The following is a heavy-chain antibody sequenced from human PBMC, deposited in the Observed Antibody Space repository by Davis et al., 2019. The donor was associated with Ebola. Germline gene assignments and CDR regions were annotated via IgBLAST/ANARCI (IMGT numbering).Heavy chain of an antibody. CDR3: VRDYGRGWSSFYYYMDV. Sequence: GESLKISCAASGFSLDSYAMSWVRQSPDKGLEWVASISTGSTYIEYLDSVKGRFIISRDNAKNSLYLQMNGLRAEDTAVYYCVRDYGRGWSSFYYYMDVWGKGTTVTVSS. J-gene: IGHJ6*03. CDR1: GFSLDSYA. V-gene: IGHV3-21*01. D-gene: IGHD3-10*01. CDR2: ISTGSTYI.